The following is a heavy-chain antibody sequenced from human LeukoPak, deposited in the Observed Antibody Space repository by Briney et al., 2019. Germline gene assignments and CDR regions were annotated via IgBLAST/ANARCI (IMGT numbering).Heavy chain of an antibody. V-gene: IGHV4-4*07. CDR2: IYTSGST. D-gene: IGHD4-17*01. CDR3: AREAIEFYGDYRFDY. Sequence: SETLSLTCTVSGGSISSYYWSWIRQPAGKGLEWIGRIYTSGSTNYNPSLKSRVTMLVDTSKNQFSLKLSSVTAADTAVYYCAREAIEFYGDYRFDYWGQGTLVTVSS. CDR1: GGSISSYY. J-gene: IGHJ4*02.